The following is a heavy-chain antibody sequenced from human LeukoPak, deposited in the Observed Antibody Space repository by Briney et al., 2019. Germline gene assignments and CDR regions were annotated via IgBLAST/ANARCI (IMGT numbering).Heavy chain of an antibody. CDR2: ISSSSTI. Sequence: GGSLRLSCAASGFTFSSYSMNWVRQAPGKGLEWVSYISSSSTIYYADSVKGRFTISRDNAKNSLYLQMNSLRDEDTAVYYCARGPSNRHFDYWGQGALVTVSS. V-gene: IGHV3-48*02. CDR3: ARGPSNRHFDY. D-gene: IGHD2/OR15-2a*01. J-gene: IGHJ4*02. CDR1: GFTFSSYS.